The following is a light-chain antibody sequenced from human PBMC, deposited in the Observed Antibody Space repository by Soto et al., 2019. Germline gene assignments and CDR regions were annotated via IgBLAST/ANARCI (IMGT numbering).Light chain of an antibody. CDR3: QTWGSGIVV. J-gene: IGLJ2*01. Sequence: QLVLTQSPSASASLGASVKLTCTLSSGHSNYAIAWHQQQSEKGPRYLMKINSDGSHSKGDGIPDRFSGSSSGAERYLTISSLQSEDEADYSCQTWGSGIVVFGGGTKLTVL. CDR1: SGHSNYA. CDR2: INSDGSH. V-gene: IGLV4-69*01.